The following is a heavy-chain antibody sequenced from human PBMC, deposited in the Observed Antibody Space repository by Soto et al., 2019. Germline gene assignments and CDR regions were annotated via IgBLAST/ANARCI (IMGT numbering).Heavy chain of an antibody. J-gene: IGHJ4*02. CDR3: AXXXPLYDRTSPLDY. CDR2: FNTGNGDT. V-gene: IGHV1-3*04. D-gene: IGHD3-22*01. Sequence: XVSCKASGYTFSTYGIHWVRQAPGQGLEWMGWFNTGNGDTKYSQKFQGRVTLTGDTSASTASMELSGLRSADTAVYYCAXXXPLYDRTSPLDYWGQGTLVTVSS. CDR1: GYTFSTYG.